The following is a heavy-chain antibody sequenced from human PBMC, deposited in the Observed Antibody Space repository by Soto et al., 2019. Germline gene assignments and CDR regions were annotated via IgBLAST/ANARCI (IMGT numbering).Heavy chain of an antibody. CDR3: ARPLDYSNLDFQH. CDR1: GYSFTSYR. CDR2: IDPSDSYT. J-gene: IGHJ1*01. V-gene: IGHV5-10-1*01. Sequence: GESLKISCKGCGYSFTSYRIRWVRQMPGKGLEWMGRIDPSDSYTNYSPSFQGHVTISADKSISTAYLQWSSLKASDTAMYYCARPLDYSNLDFQHWGQGTLVTVSS. D-gene: IGHD4-4*01.